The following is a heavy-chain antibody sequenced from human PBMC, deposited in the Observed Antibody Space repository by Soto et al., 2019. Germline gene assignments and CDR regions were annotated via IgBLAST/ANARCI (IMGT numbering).Heavy chain of an antibody. V-gene: IGHV1-69*13. D-gene: IGHD3-16*02. Sequence: EASVKVSCKASGGTFSSYAISWVRQAPGQGLEWMGGIIPIFGTANYAQKFQGRVTITADESTSTAYMELSSLRSEDTAVYYCARAIMITFGGVIAPSYYFDYWGQGTLVTVSS. CDR1: GGTFSSYA. CDR3: ARAIMITFGGVIAPSYYFDY. CDR2: IIPIFGTA. J-gene: IGHJ4*02.